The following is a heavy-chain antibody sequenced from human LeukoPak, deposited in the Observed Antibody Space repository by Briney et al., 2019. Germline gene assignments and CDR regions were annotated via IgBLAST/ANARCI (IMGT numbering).Heavy chain of an antibody. Sequence: ASVKVSCKASGYTFTSYYMHWVRQAPGQGLEWMGVINPSGGSTSYAQKFQGRVTMTRDTSTSTVYMELSSLRSEDTAVYYCARESPGSAAGTENWFDPWGQGTLVTVSS. J-gene: IGHJ5*02. CDR1: GYTFTSYY. D-gene: IGHD6-13*01. CDR3: ARESPGSAAGTENWFDP. CDR2: INPSGGST. V-gene: IGHV1-46*01.